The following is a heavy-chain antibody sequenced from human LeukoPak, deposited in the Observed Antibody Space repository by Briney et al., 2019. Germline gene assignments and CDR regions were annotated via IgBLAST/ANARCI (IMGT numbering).Heavy chain of an antibody. CDR1: GYTFTGYY. V-gene: IGHV1-2*02. CDR2: INPNSGGT. J-gene: IGHJ5*02. D-gene: IGHD2-2*01. CDR3: ARALGHCSSTSCFAWFDP. Sequence: ASVKVSCKASGYTFTGYYMHCVRQAPGQGLEWMGWINPNSGGTNYAQKFQGRVTMTRDTSISTAYMELSRLRSDDTAVYYCARALGHCSSTSCFAWFDPWGQGTLVTVSS.